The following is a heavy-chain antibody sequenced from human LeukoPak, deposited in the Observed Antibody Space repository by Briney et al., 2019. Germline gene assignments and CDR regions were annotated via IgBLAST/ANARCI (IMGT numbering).Heavy chain of an antibody. D-gene: IGHD5-24*01. CDR2: ISWDGGST. J-gene: IGHJ4*02. CDR1: GFTFDDYT. V-gene: IGHV3-43*01. CDR3: AKDAVEMATISPFGYFDY. Sequence: GGSLRLSCAASGFTFDDYTMHWVRQAPGKGLEWVSLISWDGGSTYYADSVKGRFTISRDNSKNSLYLQMNSLRTEDTALYYCAKDAVEMATISPFGYFDYWGQGTLVTVSS.